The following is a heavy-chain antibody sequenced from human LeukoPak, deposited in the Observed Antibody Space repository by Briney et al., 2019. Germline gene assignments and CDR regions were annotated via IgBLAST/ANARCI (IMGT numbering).Heavy chain of an antibody. V-gene: IGHV3-48*01. J-gene: IGHJ4*02. CDR2: NSNTGDTI. CDR1: GFPFNYFI. D-gene: IGHD2-2*01. Sequence: GWSLRLSCAAPGFPFNYFIMTWVRQARGKVVGWLLNNSNTGDTIYYPYSVKGRFAIARDNAKDTLYLQMSGLGVEDTAVYYCARDQGYCGSTGCIRWHDYWGQGTLVTVSS. CDR3: ARDQGYCGSTGCIRWHDY.